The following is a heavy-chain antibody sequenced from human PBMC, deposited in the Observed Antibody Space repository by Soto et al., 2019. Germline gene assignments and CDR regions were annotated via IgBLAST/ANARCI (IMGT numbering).Heavy chain of an antibody. V-gene: IGHV3-23*01. D-gene: IGHD4-17*01. CDR2: INSGGRT. CDR3: AKDLRPDGVWDFDY. CDR1: GFTFSSYT. Sequence: EVQLLESGGGLVQPGGSLRLSCAASGFTFSSYTMNGVRQAPGNGLEWVSGINSGGRTYYADSVKGRFTISRDDSKNTLYLQIISLRAEDTAVYYCAKDLRPDGVWDFDYWGQGTLVTVSS. J-gene: IGHJ4*02.